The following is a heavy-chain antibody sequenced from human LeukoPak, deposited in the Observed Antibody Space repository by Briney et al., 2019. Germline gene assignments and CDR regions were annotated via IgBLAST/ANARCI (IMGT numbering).Heavy chain of an antibody. CDR3: ASRSGRNYRGMDV. D-gene: IGHD3-10*01. V-gene: IGHV4-59*01. J-gene: IGHJ6*02. CDR2: TYYSGST. CDR1: GGSISSYY. Sequence: SETLSLTCTVSGGSISSYYWNWIRQPPGKGLEWIGYTYYSGSTNYNPSLKSRVTISVDTSKEQFTLKLSSVTAADTAVYYCASRSGRNYRGMDVWGQGATVTVSS.